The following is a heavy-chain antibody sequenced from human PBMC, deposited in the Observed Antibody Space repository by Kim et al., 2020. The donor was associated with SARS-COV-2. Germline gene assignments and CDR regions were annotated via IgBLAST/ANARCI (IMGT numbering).Heavy chain of an antibody. V-gene: IGHV3-7*01. Sequence: EGSLRLSCAASGFTFSSYWMSWVRQAPGKGLEWVANIKGDGSEEYYAESVKGRFTISRDNAKNSLYLEMNSLRVEDTAVYYCLKDYRGDWGQGTLVTVSS. CDR3: LKDYRGD. CDR2: IKGDGSEE. J-gene: IGHJ4*02. D-gene: IGHD3-10*01. CDR1: GFTFSSYW.